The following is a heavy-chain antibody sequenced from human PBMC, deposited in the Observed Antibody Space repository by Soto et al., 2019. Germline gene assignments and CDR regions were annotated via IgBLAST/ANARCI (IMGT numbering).Heavy chain of an antibody. Sequence: EVQLAESGGGPVRPGGSLKLSCAASGFNFITYSLSWVRQAPGKGLEWVASISSSAVYIDYADSVKGRCTISRDNANNSLYLQMNSLRAEDTATYYCVRDGLDYYDTERLYFDNWGQGTLVTVSS. J-gene: IGHJ4*02. CDR3: VRDGLDYYDTERLYFDN. V-gene: IGHV3-21*01. CDR1: GFNFITYS. CDR2: ISSSAVYI. D-gene: IGHD3-22*01.